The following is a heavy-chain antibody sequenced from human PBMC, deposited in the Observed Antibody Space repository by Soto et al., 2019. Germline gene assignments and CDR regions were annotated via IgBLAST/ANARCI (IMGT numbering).Heavy chain of an antibody. CDR2: ISYDGDHK. V-gene: IGHV3-33*03. CDR3: AKDVEWSLDF. D-gene: IGHD3-3*01. Sequence: PGGSLRLSCKPSGFTFRNYGLLWVRQAPGKGLEWVALISYDGDHKYYTDSARGRFTVSRDNFNNMMFLQMDSLRAEDTAIYYCAKDVEWSLDFWGQGTLVTVSS. CDR1: GFTFRNYG. J-gene: IGHJ4*02.